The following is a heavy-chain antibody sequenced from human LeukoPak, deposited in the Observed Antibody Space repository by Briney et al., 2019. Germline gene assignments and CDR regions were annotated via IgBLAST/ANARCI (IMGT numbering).Heavy chain of an antibody. Sequence: SETLSLTCTVSGGSITSGSYYWNWIRQSAGKGLEWIGSIYYSGSTYYNPSLKSRVTISVDTSKNQFSLKLSSVTAADTAVYYCARHSLGAARPGNWFDPWGQGTLVTVSS. CDR1: GGSITSGSYY. CDR3: ARHSLGAARPGNWFDP. J-gene: IGHJ5*02. V-gene: IGHV4-39*01. CDR2: IYYSGST. D-gene: IGHD6-6*01.